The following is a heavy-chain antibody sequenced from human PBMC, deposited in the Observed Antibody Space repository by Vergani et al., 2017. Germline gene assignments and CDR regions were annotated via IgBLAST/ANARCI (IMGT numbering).Heavy chain of an antibody. V-gene: IGHV4-31*03. CDR3: ARSGFYDFWSGYSDY. CDR1: GGSISSGGYY. D-gene: IGHD3-3*01. J-gene: IGHJ4*02. Sequence: QVQLQESGPGLVKPSQTLSLTCTVSGGSISSGGYYWSWIRQHPGKGLEWIGYIYYSGSTYYNPSLTSRVTISVDTSKNQFSLRLSSVTAADTAVYYCARSGFYDFWSGYSDYWGQGTLVTVSS. CDR2: IYYSGST.